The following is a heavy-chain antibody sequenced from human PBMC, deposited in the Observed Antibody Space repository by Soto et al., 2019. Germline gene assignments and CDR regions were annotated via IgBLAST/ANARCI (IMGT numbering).Heavy chain of an antibody. CDR2: ISYEGSNK. Sequence: QVELVESGGGVVQPGRSLRLSCAASGFTFSNYGMHRVRQAPGKGLEWLAVISYEGSNKYYADSVKGRFSISRDNAKNTLYLQMSSLRAEDTAVYYCAKAISVTSVRYLDYWGQGTLVTVSS. V-gene: IGHV3-30*18. CDR1: GFTFSNYG. J-gene: IGHJ4*02. D-gene: IGHD4-17*01. CDR3: AKAISVTSVRYLDY.